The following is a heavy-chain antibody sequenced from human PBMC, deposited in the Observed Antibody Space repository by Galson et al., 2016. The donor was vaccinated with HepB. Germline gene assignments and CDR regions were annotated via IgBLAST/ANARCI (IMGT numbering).Heavy chain of an antibody. CDR2: ISGTGGST. CDR1: GFTFSSYA. Sequence: SLRLSCAASGFTFSSYAMNWVRQAPGKGLEWVSAISGTGGSTYYGDSVKGRFTISRDNPKNTLYLQMNSLRAGDTAVYYCAKGNEESNSGSSWYNWFDPWGQGTVVTVSS. V-gene: IGHV3-23*01. J-gene: IGHJ5*02. D-gene: IGHD6-13*01. CDR3: AKGNEESNSGSSWYNWFDP.